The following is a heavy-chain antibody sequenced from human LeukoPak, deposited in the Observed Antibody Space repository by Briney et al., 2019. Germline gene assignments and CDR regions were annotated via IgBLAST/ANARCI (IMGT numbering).Heavy chain of an antibody. D-gene: IGHD2-15*01. Sequence: ASVKVSCKASGGTFSSYAISWVRQAPAQGLEWMGRIIPIFGTANYAQKFQGRVTITTDESTSTAYMELSSLRSEERAVYYCATPGYCSGGSCYSRYYYYYMDVWGKGTTVTVSS. J-gene: IGHJ6*03. CDR3: ATPGYCSGGSCYSRYYYYYMDV. CDR1: GGTFSSYA. V-gene: IGHV1-69*05. CDR2: IIPIFGTA.